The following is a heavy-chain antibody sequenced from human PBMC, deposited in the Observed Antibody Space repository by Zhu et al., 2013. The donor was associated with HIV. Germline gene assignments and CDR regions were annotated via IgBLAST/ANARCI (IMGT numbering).Heavy chain of an antibody. CDR3: ARDHSAAARRGFDY. CDR1: GYTFTSYA. CDR2: INPYNGDT. J-gene: IGHJ4*02. V-gene: IGHV1-18*01. Sequence: QVQLVHSGAEVKKPGASVKVSCKASGYTFTSYALAWVRQAPGQGLEWMGWINPYNGDTKYARRFQGRVTMSTDTSTNTAYMEVRTLRSDDTAVYFCARDHSAAARRGFDYWAQGTPSHRLL. D-gene: IGHD6-13*01.